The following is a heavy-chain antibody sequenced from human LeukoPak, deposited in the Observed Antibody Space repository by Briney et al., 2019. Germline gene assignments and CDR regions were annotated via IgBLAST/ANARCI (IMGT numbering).Heavy chain of an antibody. Sequence: QPGRSLRLSCAASGFTFRSYWMSWVRQAPGKGLEWVSAISGSGGSTYYADSVKGRFTISRDNSKNTLYPQMNSLRAEDTAVYYCAKDLVGGYFDYWGQGTLVTVSS. CDR2: ISGSGGST. CDR3: AKDLVGGYFDY. CDR1: GFTFRSYW. V-gene: IGHV3-23*01. J-gene: IGHJ4*02.